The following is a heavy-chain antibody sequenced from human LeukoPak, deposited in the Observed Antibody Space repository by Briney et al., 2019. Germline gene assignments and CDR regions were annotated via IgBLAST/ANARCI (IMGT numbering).Heavy chain of an antibody. D-gene: IGHD6-19*01. V-gene: IGHV3-7*01. Sequence: GGSLRISCLAPGFNFSSYWITLVRQASGKGLGWLANIKEDGSIQYYLDSVRGRFTIPRDNAKTSVYLQLNSLRADDTAVYYCARDVWTGVAVSDYWGQGTLVTVSS. CDR1: GFNFSSYW. CDR2: IKEDGSIQ. CDR3: ARDVWTGVAVSDY. J-gene: IGHJ4*02.